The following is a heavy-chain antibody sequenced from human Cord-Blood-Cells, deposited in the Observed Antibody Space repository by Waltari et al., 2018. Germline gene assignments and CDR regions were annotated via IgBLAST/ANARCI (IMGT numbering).Heavy chain of an antibody. CDR2: IYHRGST. J-gene: IGHJ2*01. Sequence: QVQLQESGPGLVQPSETLSLTCAVSGYSISSGYYWGWIRQPRGKGLEWSGSIYHRGSTYNNPALKSRVTISVDTSKNQFSLKLSSVTAADPAVYYCARVAAARRFFDLWGRGTLVTVSS. V-gene: IGHV4-38-2*01. CDR3: ARVAAARRFFDL. D-gene: IGHD6-6*01. CDR1: GYSISSGYY.